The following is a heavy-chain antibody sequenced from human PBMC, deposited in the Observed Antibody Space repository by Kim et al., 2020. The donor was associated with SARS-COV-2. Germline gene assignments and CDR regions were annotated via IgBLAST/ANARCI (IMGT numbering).Heavy chain of an antibody. CDR2: IDPNVSYT. J-gene: IGHJ4*02. CDR3: ASIYGSGSHFDY. Sequence: GESLKISCKGSGYSFNNYWISWVRQMPGKGLEWMGRIDPNVSYTNYSPSCQGHVTISADKSISTAYLQWSSLKATDTAMYYCASIYGSGSHFDYWGQGTLVTVSS. D-gene: IGHD3-10*01. V-gene: IGHV5-10-1*01. CDR1: GYSFNNYW.